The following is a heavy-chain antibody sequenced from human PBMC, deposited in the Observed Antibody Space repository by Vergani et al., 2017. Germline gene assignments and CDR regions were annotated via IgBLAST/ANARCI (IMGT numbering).Heavy chain of an antibody. CDR3: AKSPAAVGIDY. V-gene: IGHV3-13*04. CDR2: IGTAGDT. J-gene: IGHJ4*02. D-gene: IGHD4-23*01. Sequence: EVQLVESGGGLVQPGGSLRLSFSASAFTFSTFYLHWVRQATGKGLEWVSAIGTAGDTYYPGSVKGRFTISRENAKNSLYLQMNSLRAGDTAVYYRAKSPAAVGIDYWGQGTLVTVSS. CDR1: AFTFSTFY.